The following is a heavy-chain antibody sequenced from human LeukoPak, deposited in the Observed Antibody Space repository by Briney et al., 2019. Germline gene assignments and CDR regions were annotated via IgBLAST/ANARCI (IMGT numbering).Heavy chain of an antibody. CDR1: GGSFSGYY. V-gene: IGHV4-34*01. CDR2: INHSGST. D-gene: IGHD6-13*01. J-gene: IGHJ4*02. CDR3: ARGSSWYQGTKFDY. Sequence: PSETLSLTCAVYGGSFSGYYWSWIRQPPGKGLEWIGEINHSGSTNYNPSLKSRVTISVDTSKNQFSLKLSSVTAADTAVYYCARGSSWYQGTKFDYWGQGTLVTVSS.